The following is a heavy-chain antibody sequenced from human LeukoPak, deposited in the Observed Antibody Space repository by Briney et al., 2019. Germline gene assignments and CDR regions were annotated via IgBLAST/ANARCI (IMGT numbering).Heavy chain of an antibody. D-gene: IGHD4-11*01. CDR1: GFSFSNSW. Sequence: GGSLRLSCAASGFSFSNSWMHWVRQAPGKGLVWVSRINSDGSSTIYADSVKGRFTISRDNAKNTLYLQMNSLRAEDTAVYNCIKGKYQYDYWGQGTLVTVSS. CDR2: INSDGSST. J-gene: IGHJ4*02. CDR3: IKGKYQYDY. V-gene: IGHV3-74*01.